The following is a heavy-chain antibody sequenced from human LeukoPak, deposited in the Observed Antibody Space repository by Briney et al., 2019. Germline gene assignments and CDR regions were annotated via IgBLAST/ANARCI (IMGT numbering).Heavy chain of an antibody. CDR1: GFTFRSYT. D-gene: IGHD4-17*01. CDR2: ISSSSSYT. CDR3: VRDTDYGDY. Sequence: GGSLRLSCANSGFTFRSYTMDWVRQAPGKGLEWVSSISSSSSYTYYADSLKGRFTISRDNAKNSLYLQMDSLRADDTAVYYCVRDTDYGDYWGQGTLVTVSS. J-gene: IGHJ4*02. V-gene: IGHV3-21*01.